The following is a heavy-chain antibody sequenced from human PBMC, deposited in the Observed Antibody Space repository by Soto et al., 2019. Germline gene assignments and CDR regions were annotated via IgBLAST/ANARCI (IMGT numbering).Heavy chain of an antibody. CDR2: IIPIFGTA. CDR1: GGTFSSYA. V-gene: IGHV1-69*12. CDR3: ARDRYSSSTYYYYGMDV. Sequence: QVQLVQSGADVKKPGSSVKVSCKASGGTFSSYAISWVRQAPGQGLEWMGGIIPIFGTANYAQKFQGRVTITADESTSTAYMELSSLRSEDTAVYYCARDRYSSSTYYYYGMDVWGQGTTVTVSS. J-gene: IGHJ6*02. D-gene: IGHD6-13*01.